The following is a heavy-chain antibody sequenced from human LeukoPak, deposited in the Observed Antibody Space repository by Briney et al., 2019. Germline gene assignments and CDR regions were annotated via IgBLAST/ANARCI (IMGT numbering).Heavy chain of an antibody. CDR2: ISWNSGTI. J-gene: IGHJ4*02. V-gene: IGHV3-9*01. CDR3: AKRDY. CDR1: GFTFDDYA. Sequence: GGSLRLSCAASGFTFDDYAMHWVRQAPGKGLEWVSGISWNSGTIGYADSVKGRFTISRDNAKNSLYLQMNSLRAEDTAFYYCAKRDYWGQGTLVTVSS.